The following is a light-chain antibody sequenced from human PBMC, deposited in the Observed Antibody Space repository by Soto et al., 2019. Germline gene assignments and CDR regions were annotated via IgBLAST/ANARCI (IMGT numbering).Light chain of an antibody. V-gene: IGKV1-39*01. CDR2: ASS. CDR1: QSIGKH. CDR3: QQGYSSAIT. Sequence: DIQMTQSPSSLSASVGDRVTITCRASQSIGKHLNWYQQKPGKAPKFLIYASSSLQSGVPSRFSGSGSGTDFTLTVNSLQPEDVATYYCQQGYSSAITLGQGTRLEIK. J-gene: IGKJ5*01.